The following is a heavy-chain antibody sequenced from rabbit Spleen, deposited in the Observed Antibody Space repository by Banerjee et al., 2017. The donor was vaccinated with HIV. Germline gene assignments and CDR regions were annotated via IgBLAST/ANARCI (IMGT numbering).Heavy chain of an antibody. Sequence: QEQLEESGGGLVKPGASLTLTCTASGFSLSRNYWICWVRQAPGKGLEWIGIIYAARGTTDYASWVNGRFTISSDNAQSTVDLKMTSLTAADTATYFCARAIVPWLGLTRLDLWGPGTLVTVS. CDR3: ARAIVPWLGLTRLDL. J-gene: IGHJ3*01. D-gene: IGHD4-1*01. CDR2: IYAARGTT. CDR1: GFSLSRNYW. V-gene: IGHV1S45*01.